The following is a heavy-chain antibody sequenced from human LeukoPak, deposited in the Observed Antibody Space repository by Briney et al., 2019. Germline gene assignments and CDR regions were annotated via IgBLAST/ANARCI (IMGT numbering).Heavy chain of an antibody. CDR3: ARGSTYYDSSGQVPFDY. CDR2: ISSSSSTI. J-gene: IGHJ4*02. Sequence: GGCLRLSCAASVFTFSTYSMNWVRQAPGKGLEWVSYISSSSSTIYYADSVKGRFTISRDNAKNSLYLQMNSLRAEDTAVYYCARGSTYYDSSGQVPFDYWGQGTLVTVSS. V-gene: IGHV3-48*01. CDR1: VFTFSTYS. D-gene: IGHD3-22*01.